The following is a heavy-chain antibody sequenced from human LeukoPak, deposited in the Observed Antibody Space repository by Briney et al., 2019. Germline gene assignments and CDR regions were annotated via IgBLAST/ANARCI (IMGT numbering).Heavy chain of an antibody. Sequence: PGGSLRLSCAASGFTFSSYAMSWVRQAPEKGLEWVSAISGNGDITYCADTVKGRFSGSRDNSKNTLYLQLNSLRAEDTAVYYCAKDLRGTLSSRGPFEYWGQGTLVTVSS. J-gene: IGHJ4*02. CDR1: GFTFSSYA. CDR3: AKDLRGTLSSRGPFEY. D-gene: IGHD1-1*01. CDR2: ISGNGDIT. V-gene: IGHV3-23*01.